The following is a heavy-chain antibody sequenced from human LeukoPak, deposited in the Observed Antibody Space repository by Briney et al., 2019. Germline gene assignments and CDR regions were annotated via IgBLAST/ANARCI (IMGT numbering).Heavy chain of an antibody. CDR1: GGTFSSYA. CDR3: ARVRIAAAGRFDY. D-gene: IGHD6-13*01. J-gene: IGHJ4*02. V-gene: IGHV1-69*13. Sequence: SVKVSCKASGGTFSSYAISWVRQAPVQGLEWMGGIIPIFGTANYAQKFQGRVTITADESTSTAYMELSSLRSEDTAVYYCARVRIAAAGRFDYWGQGTLITVSS. CDR2: IIPIFGTA.